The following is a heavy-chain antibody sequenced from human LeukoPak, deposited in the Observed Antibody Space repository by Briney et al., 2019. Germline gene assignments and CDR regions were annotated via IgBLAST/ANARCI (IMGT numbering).Heavy chain of an antibody. Sequence: ASVNVSCKASGYTFSSYYMHWVRQAPGQGLEWMGLINPSGGSTSYAQNFQGRVTMTTDTSTSTVYMELSSLRSEDTAVYYCARTDSWNPFDYWGQGTLVTVSS. V-gene: IGHV1-46*01. CDR1: GYTFSSYY. CDR3: ARTDSWNPFDY. J-gene: IGHJ4*02. CDR2: INPSGGST. D-gene: IGHD1-1*01.